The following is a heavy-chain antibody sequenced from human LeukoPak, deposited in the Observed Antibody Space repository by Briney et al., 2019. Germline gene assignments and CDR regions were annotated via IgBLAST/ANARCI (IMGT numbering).Heavy chain of an antibody. J-gene: IGHJ4*02. CDR2: IWYDGSNK. CDR3: AKMGDSSGYYHDLDY. D-gene: IGHD3-22*01. Sequence: GGSLRLSCAASGFTFSSYAMSWVRQAPGKGLEWVAVIWYDGSNKYYADSVKGRFTISRDNSKNTLYLQMNSLRAEDTAVYYCAKMGDSSGYYHDLDYWGQGTLVTVSS. V-gene: IGHV3-33*06. CDR1: GFTFSSYA.